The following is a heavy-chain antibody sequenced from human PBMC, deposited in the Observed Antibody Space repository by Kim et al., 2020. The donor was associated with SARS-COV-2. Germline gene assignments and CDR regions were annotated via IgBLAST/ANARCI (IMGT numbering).Heavy chain of an antibody. V-gene: IGHV3-33*06. Sequence: GRFTISRENSKNTVYLEMNSLTVEDTAVYYCAKHLVRLGGAPHYYYGMDVWGQGTTVTVS. J-gene: IGHJ6*02. CDR3: AKHLVRLGGAPHYYYGMDV. D-gene: IGHD3-10*01.